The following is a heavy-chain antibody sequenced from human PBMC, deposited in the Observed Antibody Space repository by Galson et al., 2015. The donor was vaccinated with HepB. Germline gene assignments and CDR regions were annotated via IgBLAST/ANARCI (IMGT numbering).Heavy chain of an antibody. CDR3: ARTDRGGSYWYFDL. V-gene: IGHV5-51*03. CDR1: GYIFTSYW. Sequence: QSGAEVKKPGESLKISCKGSGYIFTSYWIGWVRQMPGKGLEWMGIIFPGDSDTRYSPSFQGQVTISADKAINTPYLTWSSLKASDPAMYYCARTDRGGSYWYFDLWGRGTLVTVSP. D-gene: IGHD2-15*01. CDR2: IFPGDSDT. J-gene: IGHJ2*01.